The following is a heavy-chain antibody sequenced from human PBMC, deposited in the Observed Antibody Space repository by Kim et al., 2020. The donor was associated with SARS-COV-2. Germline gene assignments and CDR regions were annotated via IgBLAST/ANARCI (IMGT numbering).Heavy chain of an antibody. J-gene: IGHJ4*02. CDR3: VKSKCGDGKCDPYYFDD. CDR1: QFIFSTSG. D-gene: IGHD2-21*01. Sequence: GGSLRLSCAASQFIFSTSGMHLVRQAPGKGLEWVAVIWNDGSSAYYADSVRGRFTISRDNSKNTLYLQLNSLRPEDTAIYYCVKSKCGDGKCDPYYFDDWGQGALVTVSS. CDR2: IWNDGSSA. V-gene: IGHV3-33*06.